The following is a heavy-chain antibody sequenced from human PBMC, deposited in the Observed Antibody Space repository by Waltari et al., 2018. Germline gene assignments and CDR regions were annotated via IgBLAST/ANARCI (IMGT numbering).Heavy chain of an antibody. CDR2: INPNSGAT. CDR3: ARGPTADYYDSSRASNFDH. CDR1: GYTFTGYY. D-gene: IGHD3-22*01. Sequence: QVQLVQSGAEVKKPGASVKVSCKASGYTFTGYYMHWVRQAPGQGLEWMGWINPNSGATNYVLKFQGRVTMTSDTSISTAYMELSRLRSDDTAIYYCARGPTADYYDSSRASNFDHWGQGTLVTVSS. J-gene: IGHJ4*02. V-gene: IGHV1-2*02.